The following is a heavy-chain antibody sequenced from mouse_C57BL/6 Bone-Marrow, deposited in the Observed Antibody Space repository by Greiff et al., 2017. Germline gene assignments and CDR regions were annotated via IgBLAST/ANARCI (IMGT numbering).Heavy chain of an antibody. CDR3: TRFPLYDDYDWFAY. CDR2: IYPGNSDT. J-gene: IGHJ3*01. CDR1: GYTFTSYW. V-gene: IGHV1-5*01. Sequence: VQLKQSGTVLARPGASVKMSCKTSGYTFTSYWMHWVKQRPGQGLEWIGAIYPGNSDTGYKQKFKGKAKLTAVTSASTAYMELSSLTNEDSAVYYCTRFPLYDDYDWFAYWGQGTLVTVSA. D-gene: IGHD2-4*01.